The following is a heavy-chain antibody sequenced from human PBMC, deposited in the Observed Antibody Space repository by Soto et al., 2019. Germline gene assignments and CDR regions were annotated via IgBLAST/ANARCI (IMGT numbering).Heavy chain of an antibody. CDR2: IVIGSGNT. D-gene: IGHD1-26*01. Sequence: QMQLVQSGPEVKKPGTSVKVSCKAPGFTFNKSAMQLVLQARGQRPEWRGWIVIGSGNTNYAQRFQERVNIIRDMSTSTAYMELSSLRSEDTAVYYCAARISGGSYSYWGQGTLVTVSS. J-gene: IGHJ4*02. CDR1: GFTFNKSA. V-gene: IGHV1-58*02. CDR3: AARISGGSYSY.